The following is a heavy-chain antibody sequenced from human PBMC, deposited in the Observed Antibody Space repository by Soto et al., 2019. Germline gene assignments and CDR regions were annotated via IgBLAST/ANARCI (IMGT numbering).Heavy chain of an antibody. V-gene: IGHV3-23*01. Sequence: GALRLSCAASGFTFSSYAMSWVRQAPGKGLEWVSAISGSGGSTYYADSVKGRFTISRDNSKNTLYLQMNSLRAEDTAVYYCERRTSGSKEDYWGQGTLVTVS. CDR3: ERRTSGSKEDY. CDR1: GFTFSSYA. CDR2: ISGSGGST. D-gene: IGHD5-12*01. J-gene: IGHJ4*02.